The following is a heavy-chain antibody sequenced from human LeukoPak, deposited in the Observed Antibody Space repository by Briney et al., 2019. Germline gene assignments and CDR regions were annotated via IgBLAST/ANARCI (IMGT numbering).Heavy chain of an antibody. CDR2: ISAYNGNT. CDR1: GYTFTSYG. D-gene: IGHD3-10*01. J-gene: IGHJ4*02. CDR3: ARDRGRVVRGVVDY. V-gene: IGHV1-18*01. Sequence: GASVKVSCKASGYTFTSYGISWVRQAPGQGLEWMGWISAYNGNTNYAQKLQGRVTMTTDTSTSTAYMELRSLRSDDTAVYYCARDRGRVVRGVVDYWGQGTLVTVST.